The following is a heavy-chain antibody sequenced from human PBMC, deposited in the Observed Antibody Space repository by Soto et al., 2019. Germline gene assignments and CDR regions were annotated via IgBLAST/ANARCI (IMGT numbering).Heavy chain of an antibody. Sequence: ASVKVSCKASGYTFTGYYMHWVRQAPGQGLEWMGWINPNSGGTNYAQKFQGRVTMTRDTSISTAYMELSRLRSDDTAVYYCARSRTTMVRGVIKGENGMDVWGQGTTVTVSS. CDR3: ARSRTTMVRGVIKGENGMDV. J-gene: IGHJ6*02. D-gene: IGHD3-10*01. CDR1: GYTFTGYY. V-gene: IGHV1-2*02. CDR2: INPNSGGT.